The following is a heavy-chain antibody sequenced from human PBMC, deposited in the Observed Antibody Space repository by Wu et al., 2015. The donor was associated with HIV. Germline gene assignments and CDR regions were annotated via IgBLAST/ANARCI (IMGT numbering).Heavy chain of an antibody. CDR1: GYTFTSYG. V-gene: IGHV1-18*01. Sequence: QVQLVQSGAEVKKPGASVKVSCKASGYTFTSYGISWVRQAPGQGLEWMGWISAYNGNTNYAQKLQGRVTMTTDTSTSTAYMELRSLRSDDTAVYYXAREVPGRGSVRGGRRTWFDPVGPGNPGHRSPQ. CDR3: AREVPGRGSVRGGRRTWFDP. CDR2: ISAYNGNT. D-gene: IGHD3-10*01. J-gene: IGHJ5*02.